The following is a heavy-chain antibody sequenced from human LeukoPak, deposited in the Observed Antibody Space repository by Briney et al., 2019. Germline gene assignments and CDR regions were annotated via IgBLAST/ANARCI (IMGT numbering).Heavy chain of an antibody. J-gene: IGHJ3*02. Sequence: GGSLRLSCAASGFTFSRYGMTWVRQAPGKGLEWVSTISDTGGSTYYADSVKDRFTISRDNSKNTLYLQMNSLRAEDTAVYYCATRGEDDWAGAFDIWGQGTMVTVSS. V-gene: IGHV3-23*01. D-gene: IGHD3-9*01. CDR1: GFTFSRYG. CDR2: ISDTGGST. CDR3: ATRGEDDWAGAFDI.